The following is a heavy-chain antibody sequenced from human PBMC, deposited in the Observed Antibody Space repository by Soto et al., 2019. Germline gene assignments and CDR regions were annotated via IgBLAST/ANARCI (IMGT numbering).Heavy chain of an antibody. CDR3: ARAPQIVAPAATGFDS. D-gene: IGHD2-2*01. Sequence: PGGSLRLSCAASGFPFSTYSMSWVRQAPGKGLEWISYISASTLTTFYADSVKGRFTISRDTAQNSLYLQMNSLRDEDTAVYYCARAPQIVAPAATGFDSWGQGTLVIDSS. CDR1: GFPFSTYS. V-gene: IGHV3-48*02. CDR2: ISASTLTT. J-gene: IGHJ4*02.